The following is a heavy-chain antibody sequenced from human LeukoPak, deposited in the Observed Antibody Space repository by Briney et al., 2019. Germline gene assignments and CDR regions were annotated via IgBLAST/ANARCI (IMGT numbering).Heavy chain of an antibody. V-gene: IGHV1-46*01. D-gene: IGHD3-22*01. CDR3: ARWWDDGSGYSYLYGMDV. Sequence: VASVKVSCKASGYTFTSYYMHWVRQAPGQGLEWMGIIIPSGGSTSYAQKFQGRVTMTRDTSTSTVYMELSSLRSEDTAVYYCARWWDDGSGYSYLYGMDVWGQGTTVTVSS. CDR1: GYTFTSYY. CDR2: IIPSGGST. J-gene: IGHJ6*02.